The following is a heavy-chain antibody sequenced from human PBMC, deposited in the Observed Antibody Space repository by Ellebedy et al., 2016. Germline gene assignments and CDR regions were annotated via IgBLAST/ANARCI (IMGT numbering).Heavy chain of an antibody. CDR2: IYYNGRA. CDR3: ARGNVDTHLDV. D-gene: IGHD5-18*01. V-gene: IGHV4-39*07. CDR1: GGSISRNISY. Sequence: SETLSLTCTVSGGSISRNISYWGWIRQPPGTGLEWIGSIYYNGRAYYNPSLKGRVSMLIDTSKNQFSLRLSTVTAADTAVYYCARGNVDTHLDVWGQGTTVTVSS. J-gene: IGHJ6*02.